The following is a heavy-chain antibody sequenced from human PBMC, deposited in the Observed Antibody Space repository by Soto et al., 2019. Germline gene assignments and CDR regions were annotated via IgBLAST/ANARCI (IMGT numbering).Heavy chain of an antibody. J-gene: IGHJ4*02. CDR1: GFTFRNYG. Sequence: VGSLILSCADSGFTFRNYGMHWVRQAPGKGLEWVSHISEGGTTIYYSDSVKGRFTVSRDDAKNSLYLQMNSLRVADTAVYYCVREGSAWSRGYWGQGTLVTVSS. V-gene: IGHV3-48*04. D-gene: IGHD6-19*01. CDR3: VREGSAWSRGY. CDR2: ISEGGTTI.